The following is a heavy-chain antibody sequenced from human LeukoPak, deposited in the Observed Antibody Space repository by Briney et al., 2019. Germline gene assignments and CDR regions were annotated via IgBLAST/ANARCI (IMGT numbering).Heavy chain of an antibody. Sequence: SETLSLTCAVYGGSFSGYYWSWIRQPPGKGLEWIGEINHSGSTNYNPSLKSRVTISVDTSKNQFSLKLSSVTAADTAVYYCARDSYCSGGSCYVDFDYWGQGTLVTVSS. D-gene: IGHD2-15*01. CDR3: ARDSYCSGGSCYVDFDY. J-gene: IGHJ4*02. CDR1: GGSFSGYY. CDR2: INHSGST. V-gene: IGHV4-34*01.